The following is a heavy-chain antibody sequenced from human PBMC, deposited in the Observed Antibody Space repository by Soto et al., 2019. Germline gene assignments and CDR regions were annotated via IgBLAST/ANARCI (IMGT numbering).Heavy chain of an antibody. CDR1: GYTFTSYA. J-gene: IGHJ4*02. Sequence: RASVKVSCKASGYTFTSYAMHWVRQAPGQRLEWMGWINAGNGNTKYSQKFQGRVTITRDTSASTAYMELSSLRSEDTAVYYCARTLGSSGYYYDYWGQGTLVTVSS. CDR3: ARTLGSSGYYYDY. V-gene: IGHV1-3*01. CDR2: INAGNGNT. D-gene: IGHD3-22*01.